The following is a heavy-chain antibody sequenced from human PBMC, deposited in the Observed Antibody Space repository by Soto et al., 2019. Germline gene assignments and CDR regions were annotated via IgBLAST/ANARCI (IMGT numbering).Heavy chain of an antibody. CDR2: IYHSGST. J-gene: IGHJ5*02. V-gene: IGHV4-4*02. CDR1: GGSISSSNW. CDR3: ARSIAVAINWFDP. D-gene: IGHD6-19*01. Sequence: SETLSLTCAVSGGSISSSNWWSWVRQPPGKGLEWIGQIYHSGSTNYNPSLKSRVTISVDKSKNQFSLKLSSVTAADTAVYYCARSIAVAINWFDPWGQGTLVTAPQ.